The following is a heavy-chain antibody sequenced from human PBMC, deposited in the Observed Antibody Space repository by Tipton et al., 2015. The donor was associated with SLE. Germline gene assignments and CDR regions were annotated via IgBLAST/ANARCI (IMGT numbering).Heavy chain of an antibody. Sequence: LRLSCTVSGGSISSYYWSWIRQPPGKGLEWIGYIYYSGSTNYNPSLKSRVTISVDTSKNQFSLKLSSVTAADTAVYYCARDWMNWDGGGHCFDPWGQVTLVTVSS. V-gene: IGHV4-59*01. J-gene: IGHJ5*02. CDR1: GGSISSYY. CDR3: ARDWMNWDGGGHCFDP. D-gene: IGHD1-1*01. CDR2: IYYSGST.